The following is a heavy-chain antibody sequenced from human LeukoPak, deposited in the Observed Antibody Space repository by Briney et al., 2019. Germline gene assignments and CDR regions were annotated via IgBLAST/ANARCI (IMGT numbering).Heavy chain of an antibody. CDR1: GYTFTAYY. D-gene: IGHD6-19*01. J-gene: IGHJ4*02. Sequence: ASVKVSCKASGYTFTAYYIHWVRRAPGQGLEWMGWINPNSGGTNYAQKFQGRVTMTRDTSISTAYMELSRLTSDDTAVYYCARGQQWLVRGSLTGYELWGQGTLVTVSS. CDR2: INPNSGGT. CDR3: ARGQQWLVRGSLTGYEL. V-gene: IGHV1-2*02.